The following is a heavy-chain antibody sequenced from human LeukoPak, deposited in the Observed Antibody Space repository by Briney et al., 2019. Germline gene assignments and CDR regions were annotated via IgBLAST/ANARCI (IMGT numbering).Heavy chain of an antibody. D-gene: IGHD3-10*01. Sequence: GGSLRLSCAASGFTFSSYWMHWVRQAPGKGLVWVSRINSDGSSTSCADSVKGRFTISRDNAKNSLYLQMNSLRAEDTALYYCAKDVFTIIRGVLEYWGQGTLVTVSS. CDR3: AKDVFTIIRGVLEY. CDR1: GFTFSSYW. J-gene: IGHJ4*02. V-gene: IGHV3-74*01. CDR2: INSDGSST.